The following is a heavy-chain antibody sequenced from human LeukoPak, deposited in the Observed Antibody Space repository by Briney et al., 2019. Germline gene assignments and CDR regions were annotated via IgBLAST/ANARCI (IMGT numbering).Heavy chain of an antibody. CDR3: ARGLDSSGWYPLVY. V-gene: IGHV3-48*01. D-gene: IGHD6-19*01. Sequence: GGSLRLSCAASGFNFRGYGIHWVRQAPGKGLEWVSYISSSSSTIYYADSVKGRFTISRDNAKNSLYLQMNSLRAEDTAVYYCARGLDSSGWYPLVYWGQGTLVTVSS. CDR2: ISSSSSTI. J-gene: IGHJ4*02. CDR1: GFNFRGYG.